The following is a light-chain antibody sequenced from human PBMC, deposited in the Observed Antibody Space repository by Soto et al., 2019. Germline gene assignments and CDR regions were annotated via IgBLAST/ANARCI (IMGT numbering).Light chain of an antibody. CDR2: GAS. J-gene: IGKJ1*01. Sequence: EIVLTQSPCTLSLSPGERATLSCRASQSVSSIYLGWYQQKPGQAPRLLMYGASSRATGIPERFSGSGSGTDFTLTISRLEPEDFAVYYCQQYGSSPRTFGQGTKVDIK. CDR3: QQYGSSPRT. V-gene: IGKV3-20*01. CDR1: QSVSSIY.